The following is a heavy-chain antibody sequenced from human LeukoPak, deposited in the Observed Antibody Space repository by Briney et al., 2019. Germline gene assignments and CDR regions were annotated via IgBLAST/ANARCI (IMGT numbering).Heavy chain of an antibody. Sequence: PSETLSVTCTVSGCSISSYYWTWIRQRPGKGLEWIGYTYYSGSTNYNPSLKSRVTISVDTSKNQFSLKLSSVTAADTAVYYCARRPRGYGMDVWGQGTTVTVSS. J-gene: IGHJ6*02. V-gene: IGHV4-59*01. CDR3: ARRPRGYGMDV. D-gene: IGHD3-10*01. CDR2: TYYSGST. CDR1: GCSISSYY.